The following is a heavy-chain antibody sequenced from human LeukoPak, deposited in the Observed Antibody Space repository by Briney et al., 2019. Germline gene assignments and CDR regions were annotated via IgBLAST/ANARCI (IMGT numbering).Heavy chain of an antibody. CDR1: GGTFSTYA. J-gene: IGHJ3*02. CDR2: ITPILGTA. CDR3: ARSLIDYGGSYDAFDI. D-gene: IGHD4-23*01. Sequence: SVKVSCKASGGTFSTYAISWVRQAPGQGLEWMGGITPILGTANYAQKFQGRVTINADQSTSTAYMELSSLRSEDTAVYYCARSLIDYGGSYDAFDIWGQGTMVTVSS. V-gene: IGHV1-69*10.